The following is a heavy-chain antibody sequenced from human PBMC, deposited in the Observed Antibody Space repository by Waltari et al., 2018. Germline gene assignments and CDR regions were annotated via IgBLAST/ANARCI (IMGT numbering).Heavy chain of an antibody. D-gene: IGHD2-15*01. CDR2: IYRSGRT. V-gene: IGHV4-4*02. CDR3: ARDRGRGLYLDS. CDR1: GDSMSSNYW. Sequence: QLQLQESGPGLVKPSGTLSLTGAVCGDSMSSNYWWSWVRQPPEKGLEWIGQIYRSGRTNYNPSLESRVTISLDTSNNQFSLKLTSTTAADTAIYYCARDRGRGLYLDSWGQGTLVTVSP. J-gene: IGHJ4*02.